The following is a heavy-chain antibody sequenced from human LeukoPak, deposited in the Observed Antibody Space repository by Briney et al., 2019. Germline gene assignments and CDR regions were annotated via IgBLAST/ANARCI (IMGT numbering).Heavy chain of an antibody. CDR1: GFTFSSYW. CDR2: IKEDGSEK. Sequence: GGSLRLSCAASGFTFSSYWMSWVRQAPGKGLEWVANIKEDGSEKNYVDSVKGRLTISRDNAKNSVYLQMNSLRAEDTAVYYCARDRGYPTFDIWGQGTMVTVSS. D-gene: IGHD5-18*01. V-gene: IGHV3-7*05. J-gene: IGHJ3*02. CDR3: ARDRGYPTFDI.